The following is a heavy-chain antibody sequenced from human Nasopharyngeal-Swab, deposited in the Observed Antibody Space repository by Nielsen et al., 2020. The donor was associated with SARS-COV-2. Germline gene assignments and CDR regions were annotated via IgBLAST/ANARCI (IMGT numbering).Heavy chain of an antibody. J-gene: IGHJ4*02. CDR2: INGDGSST. CDR3: TRAGNYRHDY. Sequence: ETLSLTCAASGFTFSTYWVHWVRQAPGKGLVWVSRINGDGSSTSYADSLKGRFTISRDNAKNTLYLQMNSLRVEDTAVYYCTRAGNYRHDYWGQGTLVTVSS. CDR1: GFTFSTYW. D-gene: IGHD1-7*01. V-gene: IGHV3-74*01.